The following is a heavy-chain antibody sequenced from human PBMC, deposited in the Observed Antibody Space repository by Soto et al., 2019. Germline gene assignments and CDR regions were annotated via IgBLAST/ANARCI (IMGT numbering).Heavy chain of an antibody. V-gene: IGHV4-4*07. D-gene: IGHD3-22*01. Sequence: QVQLQESGPGLVRPSETLSLTCSVSGSSFTGDYWSWIRQPAGKGLEWIGRVFGNGAGTPIYNSSRKNRVTMSVDSATKQFSLKPTSVAAADTAGYFCARDLPPYDRRRQCAGAFEDWGQGILVTVSS. J-gene: IGHJ4*02. CDR3: ARDLPPYDRRRQCAGAFED. CDR2: VFGNGAGTP. CDR1: GSSFTGDY.